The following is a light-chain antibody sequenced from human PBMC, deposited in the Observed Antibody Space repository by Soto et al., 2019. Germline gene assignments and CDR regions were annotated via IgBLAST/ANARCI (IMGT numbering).Light chain of an antibody. V-gene: IGKV3-15*01. J-gene: IGKJ1*01. CDR3: QQYNHLWT. CDR1: QSVSSSY. Sequence: EIVLTQSPCTLSLSPGERATLSCRASQSVSSSYLAWYQQKPGQAPRLLIYGASTRATGIPARFSGSGSGTEFTLTISSLQSEDFAVYYCQQYNHLWTFGQGSKADIK. CDR2: GAS.